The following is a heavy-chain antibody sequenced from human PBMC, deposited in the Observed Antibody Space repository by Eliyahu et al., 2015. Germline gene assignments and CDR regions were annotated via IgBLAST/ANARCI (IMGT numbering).Heavy chain of an antibody. D-gene: IGHD3-16*01. V-gene: IGHV3-23*01. CDR3: AKGLGVGRVFDY. CDR2: ISGSGDST. CDR1: GFTFSSNA. Sequence: EVQLLESGGGLVQPGGSLRLSCAASGFTFSSNAMSWVRQAPGKGLEWVSAISGSGDSTYYADSVKGRFTISRDNSKNTLYLQMNSLRAEDTAIYYCAKGLGVGRVFDYWGQGTLVTVSS. J-gene: IGHJ4*02.